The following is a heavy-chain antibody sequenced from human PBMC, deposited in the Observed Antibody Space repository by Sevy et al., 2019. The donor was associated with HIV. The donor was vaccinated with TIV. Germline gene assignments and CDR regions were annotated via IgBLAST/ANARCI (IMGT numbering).Heavy chain of an antibody. CDR3: ARTEPGIAAYGMDV. V-gene: IGHV1-8*01. CDR2: MNPNSGNT. CDR1: GYTFTSYD. J-gene: IGHJ6*02. D-gene: IGHD6-13*01. Sequence: ASVKVSCKASGYTFTSYDINWVRQATGQGLEWMGWMNPNSGNTGYAQKFQGRVTMTWNTSISTAYMELSSLRSEDTAVYYCARTEPGIAAYGMDVWGQGTTVTVSS.